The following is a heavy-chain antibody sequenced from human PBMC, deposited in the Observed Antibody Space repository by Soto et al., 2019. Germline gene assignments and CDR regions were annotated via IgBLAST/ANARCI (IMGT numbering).Heavy chain of an antibody. CDR2: INAGNGNT. CDR3: ARDSSRIVVVAASNNWFDP. V-gene: IGHV1-3*01. Sequence: ASVKVSCKASGYTFTSYAMHWVRQAPGQRLEWMGWINAGNGNTKYSQKFQGRVTITRDTSASTAYMELSSLRSEDTAVYYCARDSSRIVVVAASNNWFDPWGQGTLVTVSS. D-gene: IGHD2-15*01. CDR1: GYTFTSYA. J-gene: IGHJ5*02.